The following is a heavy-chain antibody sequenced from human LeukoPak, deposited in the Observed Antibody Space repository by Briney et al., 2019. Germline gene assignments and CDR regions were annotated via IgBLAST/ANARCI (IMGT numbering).Heavy chain of an antibody. V-gene: IGHV3-23*01. CDR2: ISGSGGST. J-gene: IGHJ4*02. CDR1: GFTFSSYA. D-gene: IGHD3-22*01. Sequence: GVSLRLSCAASGFTFSSYAMSWVRQAQGKGLEWVSSISGSGGSTYYADSVKGRFTVSRDNSKNTLYLQMNSLRAEDTAVYYCAKANYYDSSGYYWGQGTLVTVSS. CDR3: AKANYYDSSGYY.